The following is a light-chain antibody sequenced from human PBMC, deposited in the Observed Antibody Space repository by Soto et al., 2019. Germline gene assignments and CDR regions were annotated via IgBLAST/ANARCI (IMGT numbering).Light chain of an antibody. V-gene: IGKV3-15*01. CDR2: GAS. CDR1: QSVSSY. Sequence: TLSCRASQSVSSYLAWYQQKPGQAPRLLIYGASTRAIGIPARFSGSGSGTEFILTISSLQSEDFAVYYCQQFSKWPLTFGGGTKVDIK. CDR3: QQFSKWPLT. J-gene: IGKJ4*01.